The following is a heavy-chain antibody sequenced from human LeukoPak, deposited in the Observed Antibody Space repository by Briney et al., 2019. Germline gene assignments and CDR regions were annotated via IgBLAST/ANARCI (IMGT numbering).Heavy chain of an antibody. D-gene: IGHD6-13*01. CDR1: GFTFSSYA. CDR3: ARGSSYSSMDNWFDP. V-gene: IGHV3-64*01. CDR2: ISSNGGST. Sequence: GGSLRLSCAASGFTFSSYAMHWVRQAPGKGLEYVSAISSNGGSTYYANSVKGRVTISRDNSKNTLYLQMGSLRAEDMAVYYCARGSSYSSMDNWFDPWGQGTLVTVSS. J-gene: IGHJ5*02.